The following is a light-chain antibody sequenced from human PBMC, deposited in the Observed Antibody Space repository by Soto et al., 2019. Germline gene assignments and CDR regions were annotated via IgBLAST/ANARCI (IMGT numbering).Light chain of an antibody. Sequence: DTQMTQSAYSLSASVGDRVTITYRASEAISIYLAWYQQKPGKVPNLLIYGASTLQSGVPSRFSGSGSGTDFTLTISSLQPEDVATYYCQKYNNVPFTFGPGTKVEIK. CDR1: EAISIY. CDR2: GAS. J-gene: IGKJ3*01. CDR3: QKYNNVPFT. V-gene: IGKV1-27*01.